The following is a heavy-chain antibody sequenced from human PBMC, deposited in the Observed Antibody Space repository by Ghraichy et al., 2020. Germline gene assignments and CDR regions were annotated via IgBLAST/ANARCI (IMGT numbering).Heavy chain of an antibody. V-gene: IGHV1-69*10. CDR1: GGTFSSYA. Sequence: SVKVSCKASGGTFSSYAISWVRQAPGQGLEWMGGIIPIFGIANYAQKFQGRVTITADKSTSTAYMELSSLRSEDTAVYYCASRGYDSSGYYYVPFDYWGQGTLVTVSS. CDR3: ASRGYDSSGYYYVPFDY. J-gene: IGHJ4*02. D-gene: IGHD3-22*01. CDR2: IIPIFGIA.